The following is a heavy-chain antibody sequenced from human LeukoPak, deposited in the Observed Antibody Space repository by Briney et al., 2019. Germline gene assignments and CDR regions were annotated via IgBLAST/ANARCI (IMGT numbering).Heavy chain of an antibody. CDR1: GFTFSSYS. Sequence: PGGSLRLSCAASGFTFSSYSMNWVRQAPGKGLEWVSSISSSSSYIYYADSVKGRFTISRDNAKNSLYLQMNSLRAEDTAVYYCARLPGWGSSLSYFDYWGQGTLVTVSS. CDR3: ARLPGWGSSLSYFDY. CDR2: ISSSSSYI. V-gene: IGHV3-21*01. D-gene: IGHD6-13*01. J-gene: IGHJ4*02.